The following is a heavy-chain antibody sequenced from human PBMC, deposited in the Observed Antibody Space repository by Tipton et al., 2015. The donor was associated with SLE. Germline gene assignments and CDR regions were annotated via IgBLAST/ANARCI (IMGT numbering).Heavy chain of an antibody. D-gene: IGHD3-16*01. V-gene: IGHV3-53*01. Sequence: SLRLSCAASGFTVSSDYMSWVRQAPGKGLEWVSVIYSGGSTYYADSVKGRFTISRDNSKNTLYLQMNSLRAEDTAVYYCARPNAYDAFYIWGQVTMVTVSS. CDR2: IYSGGST. CDR1: GFTVSSDY. J-gene: IGHJ3*02. CDR3: ARPNAYDAFYI.